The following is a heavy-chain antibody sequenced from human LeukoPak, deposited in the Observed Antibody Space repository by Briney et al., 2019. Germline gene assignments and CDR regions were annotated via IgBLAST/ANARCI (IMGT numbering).Heavy chain of an antibody. CDR2: ISYDGSNK. CDR3: ARRGRYGGYDAHIDC. V-gene: IGHV3-30-3*01. Sequence: HSGGSLRLSCAASGFTFSSYAMHWVRQAPGEGLEWVAVISYDGSNKYYADSVKGRFTISRDNSKNTLYLQMNSLRAEDTAVYYCARRGRYGGYDAHIDCWGQGTLVTVSS. J-gene: IGHJ4*02. CDR1: GFTFSSYA. D-gene: IGHD5-12*01.